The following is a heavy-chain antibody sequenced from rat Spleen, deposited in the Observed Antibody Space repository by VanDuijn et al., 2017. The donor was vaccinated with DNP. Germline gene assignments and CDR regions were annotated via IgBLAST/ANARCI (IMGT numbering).Heavy chain of an antibody. CDR1: GFTFSGYY. D-gene: IGHD1-11*01. J-gene: IGHJ2*01. CDR2: ISPSGGST. Sequence: EVQLVESGGGLVQPGRSLKLSCATSGFTFSGYYMAWVRQAPTKGLEWVASISPSGGSTYYRDSVKGRFTVSRDNAKSSLYLQMDSLRSEDTATYYCARSYGYYFDYWGQGVMVTVSS. CDR3: ARSYGYYFDY. V-gene: IGHV5-25*01.